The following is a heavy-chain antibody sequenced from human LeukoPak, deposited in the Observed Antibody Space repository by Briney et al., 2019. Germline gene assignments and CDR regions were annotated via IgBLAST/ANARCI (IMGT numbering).Heavy chain of an antibody. Sequence: ASVKVSCKASGYIFTAYFMHWVRQAPGQGLEWMGRINPNSGGTNYAQEFQGRVTMTRDTSISTAYMELSGLRSDDTAVYYCARDLSSTSNWELDYWGQGTLVTVSS. CDR1: GYIFTAYF. CDR3: ARDLSSTSNWELDY. CDR2: INPNSGGT. J-gene: IGHJ4*02. V-gene: IGHV1-2*06. D-gene: IGHD7-27*01.